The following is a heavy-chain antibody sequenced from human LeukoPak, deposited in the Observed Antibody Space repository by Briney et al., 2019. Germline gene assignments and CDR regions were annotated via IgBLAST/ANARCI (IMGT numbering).Heavy chain of an antibody. J-gene: IGHJ5*02. CDR2: IYYSGST. CDR1: GGSISSGGYY. V-gene: IGHV4-31*03. CDR3: ARSYYYDSSGYYYWFDP. D-gene: IGHD3-22*01. Sequence: TSSETLSLTCTVSGGSISSGGYYWSWIRQHPGKGLEWIGYIYYSGSTYYNPSLKSRVTISVDTSKNQFSLKLSSVTAADTAVYYCARSYYYDSSGYYYWFDPWGQGTLVTVSS.